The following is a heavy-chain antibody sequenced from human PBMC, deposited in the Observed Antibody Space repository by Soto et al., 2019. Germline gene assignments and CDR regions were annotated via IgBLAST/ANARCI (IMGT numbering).Heavy chain of an antibody. D-gene: IGHD2-2*01. Sequence: VKVSCKASGGTFSSYAISWVRQAPGQGLEWMGGIIPIFGTANYAQKFQGRVTITADKSTSTAYMELSSLRSEDTAVYYCARVDIVVVPAALSHYYYGMDVWGQGTTVTVSS. V-gene: IGHV1-69*06. CDR3: ARVDIVVVPAALSHYYYGMDV. J-gene: IGHJ6*02. CDR1: GGTFSSYA. CDR2: IIPIFGTA.